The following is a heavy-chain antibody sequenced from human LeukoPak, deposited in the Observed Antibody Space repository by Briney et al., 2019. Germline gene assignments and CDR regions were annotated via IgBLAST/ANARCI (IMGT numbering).Heavy chain of an antibody. Sequence: ASVKVSCKASGYAFTGYYMHWVRQAPGQGLEWMGRINPNSGGTNYAQKFQGRVTMTRDTSNSTAYMELSRLRSDDTAVYYCARADCSSTSCYLSFDYWGQGTLVTVSS. CDR1: GYAFTGYY. CDR3: ARADCSSTSCYLSFDY. V-gene: IGHV1-2*06. CDR2: INPNSGGT. J-gene: IGHJ4*02. D-gene: IGHD2-2*01.